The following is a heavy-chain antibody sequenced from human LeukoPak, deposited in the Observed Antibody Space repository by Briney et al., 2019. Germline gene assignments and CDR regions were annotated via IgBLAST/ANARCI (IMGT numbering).Heavy chain of an antibody. Sequence: GGSLRLSCTASDFNFNSYTIDWVRQAPGKGLEWVSSISSRSSYIYYADALRGRFTTSRDNARNSVYLQMDGLRVEDTAVYYCAKIDAYYKHFASWGQGTLVTVSS. D-gene: IGHD5-24*01. CDR3: AKIDAYYKHFAS. J-gene: IGHJ4*02. V-gene: IGHV3-21*01. CDR2: ISSRSSYI. CDR1: DFNFNSYT.